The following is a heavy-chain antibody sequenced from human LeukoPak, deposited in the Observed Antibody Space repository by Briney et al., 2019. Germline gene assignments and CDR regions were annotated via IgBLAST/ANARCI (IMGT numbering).Heavy chain of an antibody. J-gene: IGHJ4*02. Sequence: ATVMVSCRASGYTFVRHGVNWVRQAPGQGLEWMGWISAYDAKTHYAERLQGRVTMTRDISASTVYMELRSLTSDDPAVYYCARDSRSPGPVFSDYWGQGTLVTVSS. CDR2: ISAYDAKT. D-gene: IGHD1-14*01. CDR3: ARDSRSPGPVFSDY. V-gene: IGHV1-18*01. CDR1: GYTFVRHG.